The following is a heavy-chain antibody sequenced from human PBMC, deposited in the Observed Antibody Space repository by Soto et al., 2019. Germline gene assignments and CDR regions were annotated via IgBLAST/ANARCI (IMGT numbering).Heavy chain of an antibody. CDR1: GDFNTNFY. D-gene: IGHD3-10*01. CDR3: ARYLSVRGVFDF. CDR2: IYSSGST. J-gene: IGHJ4*02. Sequence: QVQLQESGPGLVKPSETLSLTCTVSGDFNTNFYWSWIRQSPGKGLEWMGFIYSSGSTRYNPSLKSRITMSLDTSKNQFSLRLSSVAAADTAVYYCARYLSVRGVFDFWGQGTQVTVSS. V-gene: IGHV4-4*08.